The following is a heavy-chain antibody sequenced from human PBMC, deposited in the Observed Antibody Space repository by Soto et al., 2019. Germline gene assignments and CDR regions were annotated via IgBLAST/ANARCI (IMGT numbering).Heavy chain of an antibody. J-gene: IGHJ4*02. Sequence: QVQLQQSGPGLVKPSQTLSLTCTVSGCSISSGDYYWSWLRHPPGQGLEWIGYIYYSGSTYYNPSLKGRVTISGDTSKNKVSLKLSSVTAADTAVYYCAIDGGNVVYFDDWGQGTLVTVSS. V-gene: IGHV4-30-4*01. CDR2: IYYSGST. CDR1: GCSISSGDYY. D-gene: IGHD2-15*01. CDR3: AIDGGNVVYFDD.